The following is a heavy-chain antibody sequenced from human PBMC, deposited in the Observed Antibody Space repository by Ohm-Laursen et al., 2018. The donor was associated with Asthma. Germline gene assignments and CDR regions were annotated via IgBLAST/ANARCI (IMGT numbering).Heavy chain of an antibody. D-gene: IGHD3-3*01. CDR3: ARDVMEWYLPAFGF. Sequence: SLRLSCTASGFTFRSYAMHWVRQAPGKGLEWVAVGGSYYDGGLKYYADSVNGRFTVSRDDSKNTLYLQMNSLRPDDTAVYYCARDVMEWYLPAFGFWGQGTLVTVSS. V-gene: IGHV3-30-3*01. J-gene: IGHJ4*02. CDR2: GGSYYDGGLK. CDR1: GFTFRSYA.